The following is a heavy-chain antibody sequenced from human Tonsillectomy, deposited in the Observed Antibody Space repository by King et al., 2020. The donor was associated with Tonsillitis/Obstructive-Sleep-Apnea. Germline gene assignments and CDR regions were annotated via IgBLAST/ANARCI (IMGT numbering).Heavy chain of an antibody. CDR3: ACAIYDFWSGSGALDY. CDR1: GFTFSRFA. V-gene: IGHV3-23*04. CDR2: ISSTGAGT. D-gene: IGHD3-3*01. Sequence: VQLVESGGGLVRPGGSLRLSCAASGFTFSRFAMSWVRQAPGKGLQWVSAISSTGAGTYYADSVKGRFTISRDNSKNTLYLEMNSVRAEGTAVYYCACAIYDFWSGSGALDYWGQGSLVTVSS. J-gene: IGHJ4*02.